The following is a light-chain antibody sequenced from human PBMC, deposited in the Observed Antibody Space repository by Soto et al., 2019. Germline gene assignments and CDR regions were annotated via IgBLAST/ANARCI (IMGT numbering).Light chain of an antibody. Sequence: EIVMTQSPATLSVSPGERATLSGRASQSISGSLAWYQQKPGQAPMHLIYDASSRATDIPVRFSGGGSGTHFTLTISSLQSEDSAAYYCQQYNSWPLTFGGGTKVEIK. CDR2: DAS. CDR3: QQYNSWPLT. J-gene: IGKJ4*01. V-gene: IGKV3-15*01. CDR1: QSISGS.